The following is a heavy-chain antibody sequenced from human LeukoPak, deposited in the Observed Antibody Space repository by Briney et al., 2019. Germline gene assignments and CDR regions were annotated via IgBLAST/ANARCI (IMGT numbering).Heavy chain of an antibody. V-gene: IGHV3-30*18. Sequence: PGRSLRLSCAASGFTFSSFGMHWVRQAPGKGLEWVAVISFDGSNKYFADSVKGRFSISRDNSKNTLDLQMNSLRAEDTAVYYCAKDFHTVTTFDYWGQGTLVTVSS. J-gene: IGHJ4*02. CDR1: GFTFSSFG. CDR3: AKDFHTVTTFDY. D-gene: IGHD4-11*01. CDR2: ISFDGSNK.